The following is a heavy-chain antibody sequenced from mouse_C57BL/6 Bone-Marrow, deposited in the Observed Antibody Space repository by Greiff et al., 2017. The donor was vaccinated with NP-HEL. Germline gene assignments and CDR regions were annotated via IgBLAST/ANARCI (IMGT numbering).Heavy chain of an antibody. CDR1: GFTFSDYY. CDR2: ISNGGGST. J-gene: IGHJ4*01. CDR3: ARPFNWDYAMDY. V-gene: IGHV5-12*01. Sequence: EVKVVESGGGLVQPGGSLKLSCAASGFTFSDYYMYWVRQTPEKRLEWVAYISNGGGSTYYPDTVKGRFTISRDNAKNTLYLQMSRLKSEDTAMYYCARPFNWDYAMDYWGQGTSVTVSS. D-gene: IGHD4-1*01.